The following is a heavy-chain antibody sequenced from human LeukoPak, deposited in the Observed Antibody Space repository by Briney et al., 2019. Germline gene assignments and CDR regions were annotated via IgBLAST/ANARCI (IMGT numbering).Heavy chain of an antibody. CDR1: GYTFNSYL. D-gene: IGHD6-6*01. CDR2: INAGNGNT. CDR3: ARDQSSSFDY. Sequence: ASVKVSCKASGYTFNSYLMHWVRQAPGQRLEWMGWINAGNGNTKYSQEFQGRVSISRDTSATTAYMELSRLISDDTAVYYCARDQSSSFDYWGQGTLDTVSS. J-gene: IGHJ4*02. V-gene: IGHV1-3*01.